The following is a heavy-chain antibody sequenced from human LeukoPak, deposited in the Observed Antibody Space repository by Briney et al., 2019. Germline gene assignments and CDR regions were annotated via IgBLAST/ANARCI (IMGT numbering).Heavy chain of an antibody. CDR3: ATSPPLHYSGSYETLDY. V-gene: IGHV3-30-3*01. CDR1: GFTFITYT. Sequence: GGSLRLSCAASGFTFITYTMHWVRQAPGKGLEWVTFISYDGGKKYNADSVKGRFTISRDNSKNTLYLQMDNLRTEDTAVYYCATSPPLHYSGSYETLDYWGQGTLVTVSS. CDR2: ISYDGGKK. D-gene: IGHD1-26*01. J-gene: IGHJ4*02.